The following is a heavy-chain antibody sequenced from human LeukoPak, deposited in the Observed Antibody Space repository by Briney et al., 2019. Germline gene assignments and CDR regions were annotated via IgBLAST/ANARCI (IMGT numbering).Heavy chain of an antibody. CDR1: GFTFSSYA. V-gene: IGHV3-30*04. J-gene: IGHJ4*02. CDR2: ISYDGSNK. Sequence: PGGSLRLSCGAYGFTFSSYAMHWVRQAPGKGLEWVAVISYDGSNKYYADSVKGRFTISRDNSKNTLYLQMNSLRAEDTAVYYCARDSLKLAAAIFDYFGYWGQGTLVTVSS. CDR3: ARDSLKLAAAIFDYFGY. D-gene: IGHD2-2*02.